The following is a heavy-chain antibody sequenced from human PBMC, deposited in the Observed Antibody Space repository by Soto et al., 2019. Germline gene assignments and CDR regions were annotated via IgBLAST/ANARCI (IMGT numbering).Heavy chain of an antibody. J-gene: IGHJ6*02. CDR3: ARLGVADYDILTGYRGGYYYYYGMDV. CDR2: IYYSGST. V-gene: IGHV4-59*01. Sequence: PSETLSLTCTVSGGSISSYYWSWIRQPPGKGLEWIGYIYYSGSTNYNPSLKSRVTISVDTSKNQFSLKLSSVTAADTAVYYCARLGVADYDILTGYRGGYYYYYGMDVWGQGTTVTV. D-gene: IGHD3-9*01. CDR1: GGSISSYY.